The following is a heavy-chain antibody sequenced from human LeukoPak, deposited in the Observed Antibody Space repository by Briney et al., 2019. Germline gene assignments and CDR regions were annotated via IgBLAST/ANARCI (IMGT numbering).Heavy chain of an antibody. V-gene: IGHV4-30-4*01. Sequence: PSQTLCLTCTASGVTISSGGYNWGWLRPPPGMGLEWIGYIHYSGNTYYNPSHKSRITISVDTSKNQFSLKLSSVTADDTAEYSCARVSPQDEGWLDPWGQGNLVTVS. J-gene: IGHJ5*02. CDR3: ARVSPQDEGWLDP. CDR2: IHYSGNT. D-gene: IGHD2-15*01. CDR1: GVTISSGGYN.